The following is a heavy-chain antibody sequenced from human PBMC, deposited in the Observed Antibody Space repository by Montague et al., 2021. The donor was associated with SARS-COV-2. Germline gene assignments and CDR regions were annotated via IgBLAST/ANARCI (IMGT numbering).Heavy chain of an antibody. J-gene: IGHJ6*03. Sequence: SLRLSCAASGFTFSSYAMHWVRQAPGKGLEWVAVTSYDGSNKYYADSVKGRFTISRDNSKNTLYLQMNSLRAEDTAVYYCARGWLTVSYYYYYMDVWGKGTTVTVSS. D-gene: IGHD3-9*01. CDR2: TSYDGSNK. CDR1: GFTFSSYA. V-gene: IGHV3-30-3*01. CDR3: ARGWLTVSYYYYYMDV.